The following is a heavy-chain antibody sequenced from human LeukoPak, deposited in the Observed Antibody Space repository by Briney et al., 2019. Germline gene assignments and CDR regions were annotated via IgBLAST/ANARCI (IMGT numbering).Heavy chain of an antibody. CDR2: IYHSGST. CDR3: ARAPDGEDGYNHYNWFDP. Sequence: SETLSLTCAVSGGSTSSSNWWSWVRQPPGKGLEWIGEIYHSGSTNYNPSLKSRVTISVDKSKNQFSLKLSSVTAADTAVYYCARAPDGEDGYNHYNWFDPWGQGTLVTVSS. D-gene: IGHD5-24*01. J-gene: IGHJ5*02. V-gene: IGHV4-4*02. CDR1: GGSTSSSNW.